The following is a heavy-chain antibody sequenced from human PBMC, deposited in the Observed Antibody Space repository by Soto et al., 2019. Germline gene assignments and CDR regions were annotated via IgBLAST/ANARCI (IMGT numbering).Heavy chain of an antibody. CDR1: GGSFSGYY. V-gene: IGHV4-34*01. CDR3: ARWYYDFWSGYYSYYYYYMDV. Sequence: SETLSLTCAVYGGSFSGYYWSWIRQPPGKGLEWIGEINHSGSTYYNPSLKSRVTISVDTSKNQFSLKLSSVTAADTAVYYCARWYYDFWSGYYSYYYYYMDVWGKGTTVTVS. D-gene: IGHD3-3*01. CDR2: INHSGST. J-gene: IGHJ6*03.